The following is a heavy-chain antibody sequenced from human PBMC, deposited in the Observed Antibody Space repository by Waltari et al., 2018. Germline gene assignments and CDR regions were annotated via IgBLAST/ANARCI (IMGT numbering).Heavy chain of an antibody. V-gene: IGHV1-69*05. Sequence: QVQLVQSGAEVKKPGSSVKVSCKASGGTFSSYAISWVRQAPGQGLEWMGGIIPIFGTANYAQKFQGRVTITSDESTSTAYMELSSLRSEDTAVYYCAREKYCSSTSCYDDYYYYGMDVWGQGTTVTVSS. J-gene: IGHJ6*02. CDR1: GGTFSSYA. CDR3: AREKYCSSTSCYDDYYYYGMDV. D-gene: IGHD2-2*01. CDR2: IIPIFGTA.